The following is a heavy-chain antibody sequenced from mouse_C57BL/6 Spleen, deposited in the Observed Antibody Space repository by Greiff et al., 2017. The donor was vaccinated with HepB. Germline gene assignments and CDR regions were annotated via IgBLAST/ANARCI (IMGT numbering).Heavy chain of an antibody. CDR2: IDPETGGT. Sequence: QVQLQQPGAELVKPGASVKMSCKASGYTFTSYWITWVKQTPVHGLEWIGAIDPETGGTAYNQKFKGKAILTADKSSSTAYMELRSLTSEDSAVYYCTRDYYGSSRYAMDYWGQGTSVTVSS. D-gene: IGHD1-1*01. V-gene: IGHV1-15*01. CDR3: TRDYYGSSRYAMDY. CDR1: GYTFTSYW. J-gene: IGHJ4*01.